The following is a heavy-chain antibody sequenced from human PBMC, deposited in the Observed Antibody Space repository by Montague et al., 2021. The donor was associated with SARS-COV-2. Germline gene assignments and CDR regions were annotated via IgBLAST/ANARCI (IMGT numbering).Heavy chain of an antibody. CDR3: AEGFTGWSGAGY. V-gene: IGHV4-34*01. CDR2: INRIGHT. D-gene: IGHD6-19*01. J-gene: IGHJ1*01. Sequence: SETLSLTCAVYGGSFGVHYWSWVRQPPGKGLEWIGEINRIGHTNYNPSLESRFTISVDTSKNQFSLKLSSVTAADTAVYYCAEGFTGWSGAGYWGQGTPVTVSS. CDR1: GGSFGVHY.